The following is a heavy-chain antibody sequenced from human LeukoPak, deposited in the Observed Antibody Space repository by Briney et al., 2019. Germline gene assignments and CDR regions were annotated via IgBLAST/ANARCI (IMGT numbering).Heavy chain of an antibody. V-gene: IGHV3-30*03. J-gene: IGHJ3*02. CDR1: GFTFSNNG. CDR2: ISFDGSNT. CDR3: AREEDYGSKPDAFDI. Sequence: GNSLRLSCAASGFTFSNNGMHWVRQAPGKGLEWVAVISFDGSNTYYADSVKGRFTISRDNAKNTLYLQMNSLRAEDTAVYYCAREEDYGSKPDAFDIWGQGTMVTVSS. D-gene: IGHD3-10*01.